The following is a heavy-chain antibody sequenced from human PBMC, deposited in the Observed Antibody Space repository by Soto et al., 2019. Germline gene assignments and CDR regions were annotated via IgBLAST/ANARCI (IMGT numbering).Heavy chain of an antibody. V-gene: IGHV6-1*01. CDR2: TYYRSKWYN. Sequence: SQTLSLTCAISGDSVSSNSAAWNWFRQSPSRGLEWLGRTYYRSKWYNDYTVSVKSRITINPDTSKNQFSLQLNSVTPEDTAVYYCARGHGDAFDIWGQGTMVTVSS. J-gene: IGHJ3*02. CDR1: GDSVSSNSAA. CDR3: ARGHGDAFDI.